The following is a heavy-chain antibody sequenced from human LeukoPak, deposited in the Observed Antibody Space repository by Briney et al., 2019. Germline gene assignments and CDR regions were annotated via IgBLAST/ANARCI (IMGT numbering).Heavy chain of an antibody. CDR2: IYYSGST. CDR3: ERTDGSGSFLGYYFDY. D-gene: IGHD3-10*01. Sequence: SETLSLTCTVSGGSISSYYWSWIRQPPGKGLEWIGYIYYSGSTNYNPSLKSRVTISVDTSKNQFSLKLSSVTAADTAVYYCERTDGSGSFLGYYFDYWGQGTLVTVSS. J-gene: IGHJ4*02. CDR1: GGSISSYY. V-gene: IGHV4-59*01.